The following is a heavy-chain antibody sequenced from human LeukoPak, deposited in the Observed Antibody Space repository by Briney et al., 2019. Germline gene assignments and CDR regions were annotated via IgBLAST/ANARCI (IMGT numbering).Heavy chain of an antibody. J-gene: IGHJ4*02. V-gene: IGHV3-48*01. CDR2: ISSSSSTI. CDR1: VFPFKSCS. CDR3: ARDLDGGNSIFGY. Sequence: GGPLSLSCTASVFPFKSCSVNWPPQAPGEGRVGVSYISSSSSTIYYAGSVKGRFTISRDNAKNSLYLQMNSLRAEDTAVYYCARDLDGGNSIFGYWGQGTLVTVSS. D-gene: IGHD4-23*01.